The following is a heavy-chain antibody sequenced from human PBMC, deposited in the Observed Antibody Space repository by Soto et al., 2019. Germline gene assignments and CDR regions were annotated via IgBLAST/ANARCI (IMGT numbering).Heavy chain of an antibody. D-gene: IGHD3-9*01. CDR1: GGSISSSSYY. V-gene: IGHV4-39*01. CDR3: ASHKLLLTGYAYYFDY. J-gene: IGHJ4*02. CDR2: IYYSGST. Sequence: QLQLQESGPGLVKPSETLSLTCTVSGGSISSSSYYWGWIRQPPGKGLEWIGSIYYSGSTYYNPSLKSRVTISVDTSKNRFSLKVSSVAAADTAVYYCASHKLLLTGYAYYFDYWGLGTLVTVSS.